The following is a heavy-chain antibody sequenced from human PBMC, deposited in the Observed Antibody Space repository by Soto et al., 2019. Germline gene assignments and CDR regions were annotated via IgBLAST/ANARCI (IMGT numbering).Heavy chain of an antibody. CDR3: ARSITIFGVVIMPGY. V-gene: IGHV3-33*01. CDR2: IWYDGSNK. Sequence: GGSLRLSCAASGFTFSSYGMHWVRQAPGKGLEWVAVIWYDGSNKYYADSVKGRFTISRDNSKNTLYLQMNSLRAEDTAVYYCARSITIFGVVIMPGYWGQGTLVTVS. D-gene: IGHD3-3*01. J-gene: IGHJ4*02. CDR1: GFTFSSYG.